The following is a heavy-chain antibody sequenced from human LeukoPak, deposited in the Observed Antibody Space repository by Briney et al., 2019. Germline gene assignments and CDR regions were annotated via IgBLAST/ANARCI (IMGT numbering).Heavy chain of an antibody. CDR2: IYYSGST. Sequence: PSETLSLTCTVSGGSISSGGYYWSWIRQHPGKGLEWIGYIYYSGSTYYNPSLKSRVTISVDTSKNQFSLKLSSVTAADTAVYSCARAIGGAKRSWCHFDYGGQGTLVTVSS. J-gene: IGHJ4*02. V-gene: IGHV4-31*03. D-gene: IGHD1-26*01. CDR3: ARAIGGAKRSWCHFDY. CDR1: GGSISSGGYY.